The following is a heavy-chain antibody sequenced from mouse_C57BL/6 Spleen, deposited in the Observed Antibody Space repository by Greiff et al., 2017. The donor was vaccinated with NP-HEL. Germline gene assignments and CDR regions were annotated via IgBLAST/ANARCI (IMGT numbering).Heavy chain of an antibody. CDR1: GYSFTGYY. J-gene: IGHJ4*01. CDR3: ARRAVESRMAY. V-gene: IGHV1-42*01. CDR2: INPSTGGT. Sequence: EVQLQQSGPELVKPGASVKISCKASGYSFTGYYMNWVKQSPEKSLEWIGEINPSTGGTTYNQKFKDKATLTVDKSSSTAYMQLKSLPSEDSAVYYCARRAVESRMAYWGQGTPVTVSS. D-gene: IGHD1-1*02.